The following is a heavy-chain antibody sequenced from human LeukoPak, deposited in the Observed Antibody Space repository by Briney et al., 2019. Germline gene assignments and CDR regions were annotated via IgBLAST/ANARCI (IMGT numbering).Heavy chain of an antibody. Sequence: PSETLSLTCGVSSGSLSGYYWGWIRQPPGGGLEWLGEITHSGSPNYNPSLKSRVTISGDTSTKQFSLNLKSVTAADTGVYYCARGVDLWGRGTPVTVSS. CDR1: SGSLSGYY. CDR3: ARGVDL. V-gene: IGHV4-34*01. CDR2: ITHSGSP. J-gene: IGHJ2*01.